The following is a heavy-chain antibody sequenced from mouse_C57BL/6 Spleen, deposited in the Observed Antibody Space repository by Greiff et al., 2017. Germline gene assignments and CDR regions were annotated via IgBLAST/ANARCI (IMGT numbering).Heavy chain of an antibody. J-gene: IGHJ4*01. CDR3: ARNGNYEAYAMDY. Sequence: QVQLKQPGAELVKPGASVKLSCKASGYTFTSYWMHWVKQRPGQGLEWIGMIHPNSGSTNYNEKFKSKATLTVDKSSSTAYMQLSSLTSEDSAVYYCARNGNYEAYAMDYWGQGTSVTVSS. D-gene: IGHD2-1*01. CDR1: GYTFTSYW. CDR2: IHPNSGST. V-gene: IGHV1-64*01.